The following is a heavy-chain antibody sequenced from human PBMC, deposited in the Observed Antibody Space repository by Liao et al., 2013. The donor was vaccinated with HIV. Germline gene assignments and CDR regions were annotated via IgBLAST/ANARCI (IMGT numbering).Heavy chain of an antibody. CDR2: INHSGST. Sequence: QVHLQESGSGLVKPSQTLSLTCTVSGGSIISFNSYWSWVRQPAGKGLEWIGEINHSGSTNYNPSLKSRVTLSVDTSNNQFSLKLSSVTAADTAVYYCARGVKSPGVFYYYYMDVWGNGPRSPSP. CDR3: ARGVKSPGVFYYYYMDV. D-gene: IGHD3-10*01. V-gene: IGHV4-61*02. CDR1: GGSIISFNSY. J-gene: IGHJ6*03.